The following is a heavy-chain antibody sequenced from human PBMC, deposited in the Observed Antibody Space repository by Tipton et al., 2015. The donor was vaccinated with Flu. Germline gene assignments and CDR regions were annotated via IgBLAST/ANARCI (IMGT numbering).Heavy chain of an antibody. J-gene: IGHJ5*02. Sequence: QLVQSGAEVREPGASVEVSCKASGYTFTAYYIHWVRQAPGQGLEWMGRINPNTGGTNYAQKFQGRVTMTRDTSISTAYMALHTLRSDDTAVYYCARDRYIWGTYRRAPDNSFDPWGQGTLVTVSS. V-gene: IGHV1-2*06. CDR1: GYTFTAYY. D-gene: IGHD3-16*02. CDR3: ARDRYIWGTYRRAPDNSFDP. CDR2: INPNTGGT.